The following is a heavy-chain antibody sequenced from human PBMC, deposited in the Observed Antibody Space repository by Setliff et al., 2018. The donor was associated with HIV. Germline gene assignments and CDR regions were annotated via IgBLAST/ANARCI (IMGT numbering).Heavy chain of an antibody. V-gene: IGHV4-59*08. CDR1: GGSITDFY. CDR3: ARCGPVAGYRVYFDY. Sequence: SETLSLTCAVSGGSITDFYWNWIRQPPGKGLEWIGFAHHSGTTSYNPSLQSRVIIAVDTSRNEFSLRVNSVTAADTAVYYCARCGPVAGYRVYFDYWGQGSPVTVSS. J-gene: IGHJ4*02. CDR2: AHHSGTT. D-gene: IGHD6-19*01.